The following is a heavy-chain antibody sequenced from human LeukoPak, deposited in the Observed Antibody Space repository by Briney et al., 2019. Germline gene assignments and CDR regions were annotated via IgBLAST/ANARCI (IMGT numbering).Heavy chain of an antibody. CDR3: ARGMDGYDKYNWFDP. J-gene: IGHJ5*02. D-gene: IGHD5-12*01. Sequence: ASVKVSCKASGYTFTGYYMHWVRQAPGQGPEWMGWINPNSGGTNYAQKFQGRVTMTRDTSISTAYMELSRLRSDDTAVYYCARGMDGYDKYNWFDPWGQGTLVTVSS. V-gene: IGHV1-2*02. CDR1: GYTFTGYY. CDR2: INPNSGGT.